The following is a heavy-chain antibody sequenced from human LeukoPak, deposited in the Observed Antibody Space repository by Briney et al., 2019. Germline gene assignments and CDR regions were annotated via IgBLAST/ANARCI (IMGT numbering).Heavy chain of an antibody. CDR1: RFTFSSYW. CDR2: IKQDGSEK. CDR3: AREGDVLRFLEWFDY. D-gene: IGHD3-3*01. V-gene: IGHV3-7*01. J-gene: IGHJ4*02. Sequence: GGSLRLSCAASRFTFSSYWMSWVRQAPGKGLEWVANIKQDGSEKYYVDSVKGRFTISRDNAKNSLYLQMNSLRAEDTAVYYCAREGDVLRFLEWFDYWGQGTLVTVSS.